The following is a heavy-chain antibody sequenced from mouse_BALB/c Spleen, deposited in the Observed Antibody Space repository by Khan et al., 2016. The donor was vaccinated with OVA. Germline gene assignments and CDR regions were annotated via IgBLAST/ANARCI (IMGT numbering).Heavy chain of an antibody. CDR2: IWGGGST. V-gene: IGHV2-6-5*01. Sequence: VQLLETGPGLMAPSQSLSITCTVSGFSLTDYGVSWIRQPPGKGLEWLGVIWGGGSTYYNSALKSRLSISKDNSKSQVFLKMSSLQTDDTAMYYCAKGVWSYYYALDYWGQGTSVTVSS. CDR3: AKGVWSYYYALDY. CDR1: GFSLTDYG. J-gene: IGHJ4*01.